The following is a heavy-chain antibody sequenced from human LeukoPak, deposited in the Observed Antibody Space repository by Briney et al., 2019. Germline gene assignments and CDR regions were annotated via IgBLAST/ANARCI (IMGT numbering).Heavy chain of an antibody. D-gene: IGHD3-22*01. J-gene: IGHJ4*02. Sequence: ASVTVSCKVSVYTLTELSMHWVRQAPGKGLEWMGGFDPEDGETIYAQKFQGRVTMTEDTSTDTAYMELSSLRSEDTAVYYCATVGYYDSSGNFDYWGQGTLVTVSS. CDR3: ATVGYYDSSGNFDY. CDR2: FDPEDGET. CDR1: VYTLTELS. V-gene: IGHV1-24*01.